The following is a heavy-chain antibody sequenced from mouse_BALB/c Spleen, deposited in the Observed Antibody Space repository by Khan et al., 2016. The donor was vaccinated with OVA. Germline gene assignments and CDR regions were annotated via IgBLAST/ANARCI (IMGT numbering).Heavy chain of an antibody. J-gene: IGHJ2*01. CDR3: ARAVTMTTVVATDFDY. D-gene: IGHD1-1*01. CDR1: GYSITSDYA. V-gene: IGHV3-2*02. CDR2: ISYSGRT. Sequence: EVQLQESGPGLVKPSQSLSLTCTVTGYSITSDYAWNWIRQFPGNKLEWMGYISYSGRTSYNPSLKSRISFTRDTSKNPFFLQLNSVPTEDTATYYCARAVTMTTVVATDFDYWGQGTTLTVSS.